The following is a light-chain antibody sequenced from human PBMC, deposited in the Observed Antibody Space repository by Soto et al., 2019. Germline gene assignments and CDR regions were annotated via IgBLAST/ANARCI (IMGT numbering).Light chain of an antibody. V-gene: IGLV1-40*01. CDR1: SSNIGAGYD. Sequence: QSVLTQPPSVSGAPGQRVTISCTGSSSNIGAGYDVHWYQQFPGTAPKLLIYANSNRPSGVPDRFSGSKSGTSASLAITGLQVEDEADYYCQSYDSSLSGSVFGGGTKLTVL. CDR2: ANS. J-gene: IGLJ3*02. CDR3: QSYDSSLSGSV.